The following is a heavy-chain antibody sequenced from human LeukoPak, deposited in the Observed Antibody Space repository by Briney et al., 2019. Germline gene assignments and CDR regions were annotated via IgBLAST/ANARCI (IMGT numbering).Heavy chain of an antibody. CDR1: GFTFGTYS. CDR2: ISSSSSYI. D-gene: IGHD6-19*01. Sequence: AGGSLRLSCAASGFTFGTYSMNWVRQAPGKGLEWVSSISSSSSYIYYEDSVKGRFTISGDNAKNSLYLQMNGLSAEDTAVYYCARGQGSAAVAGDSDYWGQGTLVTVSS. CDR3: ARGQGSAAVAGDSDY. V-gene: IGHV3-21*01. J-gene: IGHJ4*02.